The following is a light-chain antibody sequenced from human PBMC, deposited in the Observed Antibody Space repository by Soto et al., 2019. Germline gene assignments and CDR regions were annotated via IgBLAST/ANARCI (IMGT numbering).Light chain of an antibody. V-gene: IGKV3-20*01. Sequence: DIVLTQSPGTLSLSPGERATLACRASQSVRSTSLAWYQQRSGQAPSLLIYGTSSRATGIPDRFSGSGSGTDFTLTISRLEPEDFAVYFCQRYGSSPLITFGKGTRLEIK. CDR3: QRYGSSPLIT. J-gene: IGKJ5*01. CDR1: QSVRSTS. CDR2: GTS.